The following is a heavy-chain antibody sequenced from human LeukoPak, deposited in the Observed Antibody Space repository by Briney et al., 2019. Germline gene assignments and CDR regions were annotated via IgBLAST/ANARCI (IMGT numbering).Heavy chain of an antibody. D-gene: IGHD3-22*01. J-gene: IGHJ4*02. CDR2: TRSDGRNN. CDR3: AKSINSGSLLDY. V-gene: IGHV3-30*02. Sequence: GGSLRLSCAASGFTFSSYGMHWVRQAPGKGLEWVAFTRSDGRNNYYVDSVRGRFTISRDNSKNTLYLQMNSLRVEDTAVYYCAKSINSGSLLDYWGQGTLVTVSS. CDR1: GFTFSSYG.